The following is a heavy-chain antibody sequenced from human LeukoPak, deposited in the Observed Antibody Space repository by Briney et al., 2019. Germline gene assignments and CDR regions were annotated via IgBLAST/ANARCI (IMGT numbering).Heavy chain of an antibody. CDR2: IYHSGST. V-gene: IGHV4-59*12. J-gene: IGHJ4*02. CDR3: ARPHRYGSGRWFDY. CDR1: GGSISNYY. Sequence: PSETLSLTCTVSGGSISNYYWSWIRQPPGKGLEWIGYIYHSGSTNYNPSLKSRVTISVDTSKNQFSLKLSSVTAADTAVYYCARPHRYGSGRWFDYWGQGTLVTVSS. D-gene: IGHD3-10*01.